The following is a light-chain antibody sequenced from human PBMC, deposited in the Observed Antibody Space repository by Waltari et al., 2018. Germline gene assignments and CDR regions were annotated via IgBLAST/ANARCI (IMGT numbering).Light chain of an antibody. CDR2: WGS. Sequence: DIMMTQSPDSLTVSLVERATIKCRSSQSLLFKSNNKNYLAWFQQKPGQSPRLLISWGSTRESGVPDRFSGSGSGTDFTLTITDLHPEDVAIYYCHQYYTSWTFGQGTKVDIK. J-gene: IGKJ1*01. V-gene: IGKV4-1*01. CDR1: QSLLFKSNNKNY. CDR3: HQYYTSWT.